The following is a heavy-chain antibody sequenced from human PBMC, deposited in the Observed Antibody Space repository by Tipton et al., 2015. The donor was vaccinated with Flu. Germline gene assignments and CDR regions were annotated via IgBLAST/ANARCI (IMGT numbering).Heavy chain of an antibody. D-gene: IGHD1-7*01. J-gene: IGHJ5*02. CDR1: GSTSTDYY. V-gene: IGHV1-46*01. CDR2: INVRGDDS. Sequence: QLVQSGAEVKNPGASVKVSCKAFGSTSTDYYIHWVRQAPGQGLEWMGIINVRGDDSGYAQRFQGRLTLTRDTSTSTVYMELSSLRSEDMAVYYCARSQVDWNYTPNWFDPWGQGTLVTVSS. CDR3: ARSQVDWNYTPNWFDP.